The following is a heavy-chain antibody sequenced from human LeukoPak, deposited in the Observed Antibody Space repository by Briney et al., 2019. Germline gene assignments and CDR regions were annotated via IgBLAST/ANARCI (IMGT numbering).Heavy chain of an antibody. V-gene: IGHV3-74*01. Sequence: PGGSLRLSCAASGFTFSNYWMHWVRQAPGKGLVWVSRINSDGSSTTYADSVKGRFTISRDNAKNTLYLQVNSLRAEDTAVYYCARGPQTLTSLYAFDVWGQGTMVTVSS. J-gene: IGHJ3*01. CDR2: INSDGSST. CDR1: GFTFSNYW. CDR3: ARGPQTLTSLYAFDV.